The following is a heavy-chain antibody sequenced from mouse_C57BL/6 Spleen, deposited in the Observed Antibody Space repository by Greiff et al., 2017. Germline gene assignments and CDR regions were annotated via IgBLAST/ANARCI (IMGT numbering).Heavy chain of an antibody. J-gene: IGHJ4*01. CDR1: GFTFTDYY. CDR3: ARSPYAMDY. CDR2: IRNKANGYTT. V-gene: IGHV7-3*01. Sequence: EVKLMESGGGLVQPGGSLSLSCAASGFTFTDYYMSWVRQPPGKALEWLGFIRNKANGYTTEYSASVKGRFTISRDNSQSILYLQMNARRAEDSATYYCARSPYAMDYWGQGTSVTVSS.